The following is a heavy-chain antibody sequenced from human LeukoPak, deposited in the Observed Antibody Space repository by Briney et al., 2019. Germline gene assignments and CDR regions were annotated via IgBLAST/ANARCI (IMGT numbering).Heavy chain of an antibody. CDR3: ARSRYCSGGSCYSVYFDY. CDR1: GGTFSSNA. CDR2: XXXIFGTA. V-gene: IGHV1-69*01. Sequence: SVKLSCKASGGTFSSNAISWVRHGPGQGLEWXXXXXXIFGTANYAQKFQSRVTITADESTSTAYMELSSLRSEDTAVYYCARSRYCSGGSCYSVYFDYWGQGTLVTVSS. D-gene: IGHD2-15*01. J-gene: IGHJ4*02.